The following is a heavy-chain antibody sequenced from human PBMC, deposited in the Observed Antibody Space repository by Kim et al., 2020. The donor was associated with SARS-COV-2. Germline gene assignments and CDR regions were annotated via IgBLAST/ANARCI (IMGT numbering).Heavy chain of an antibody. CDR3: ASSPPKNYDILTGYYTVTDY. CDR1: GYTFTGYY. Sequence: ASVKVSCKASGYTFTGYYMHWVRQAPGQGLEWMGRINPNSGGTNYAQKFQGRVTMTRDTSISTAYMELSRLRSDDTAVYYCASSPPKNYDILTGYYTVTDYGGQGTLVTVSS. J-gene: IGHJ4*02. V-gene: IGHV1-2*06. D-gene: IGHD3-9*01. CDR2: INPNSGGT.